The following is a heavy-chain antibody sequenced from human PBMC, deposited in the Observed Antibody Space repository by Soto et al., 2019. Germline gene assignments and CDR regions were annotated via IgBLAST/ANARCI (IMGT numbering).Heavy chain of an antibody. CDR3: AKETSPNTYYAFDF. Sequence: GGSLRLSCTASGFTFSTYAMSWVRQAPGERLEWVSSISESGVYTDYADSVKGRFTISRDNSKNTLYVQMTSLRAEDTAVYYCAKETSPNTYYAFDFWGQGTLVTVS. J-gene: IGHJ3*01. CDR1: GFTFSTYA. D-gene: IGHD2-8*01. CDR2: ISESGVYT. V-gene: IGHV3-23*01.